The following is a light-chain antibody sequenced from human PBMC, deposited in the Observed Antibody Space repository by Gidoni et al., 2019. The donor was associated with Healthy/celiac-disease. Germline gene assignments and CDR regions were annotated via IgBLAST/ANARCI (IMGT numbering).Light chain of an antibody. V-gene: IGKV1-39*01. CDR2: AAS. CDR1: QSISSY. CDR3: QQSYSTPPWT. J-gene: IGKJ1*01. Sequence: DIQMTQSPSALSASVGDRVTITCRASQSISSYLNWYQQKPGKAPKLLIYAASSLQSGVPSRFSGSGSGTDFTLTSRSLQPEDFATYYCQQSYSTPPWTFGQGTKVEIK.